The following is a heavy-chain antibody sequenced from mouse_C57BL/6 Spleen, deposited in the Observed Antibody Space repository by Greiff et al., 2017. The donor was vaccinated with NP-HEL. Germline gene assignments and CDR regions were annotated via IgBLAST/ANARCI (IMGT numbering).Heavy chain of an antibody. CDR2: INPNNGGT. Sequence: VQLQQSGPELVKPGASVKISCKASGYTFTNYNMDWVKQRPGKGLEWIGEINPNNGGTNYNQKFKGKATLTVDKSSSTAYMELRSRTSEDTAVYYCARDAIREYGSSFAYWGQGTLVTVSA. CDR1: GYTFTNYN. CDR3: ARDAIREYGSSFAY. D-gene: IGHD1-1*01. J-gene: IGHJ3*01. V-gene: IGHV1-18*01.